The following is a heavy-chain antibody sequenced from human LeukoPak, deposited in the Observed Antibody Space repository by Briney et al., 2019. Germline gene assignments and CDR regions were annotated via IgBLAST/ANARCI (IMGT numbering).Heavy chain of an antibody. V-gene: IGHV4-39*07. CDR1: GGSISSSSYY. CDR3: ARVPPQYCSSSSCYSRSFDY. J-gene: IGHJ4*02. D-gene: IGHD2-2*02. Sequence: SETLSLTCNVSGGSISSSSYYWGWVRQSPGKGLEWIGSVYYSGATYYNPSLKSRVTISEDTSENQFSLKMRSVTAADTALYYCARVPPQYCSSSSCYSRSFDYWGQGILVTVSS. CDR2: VYYSGAT.